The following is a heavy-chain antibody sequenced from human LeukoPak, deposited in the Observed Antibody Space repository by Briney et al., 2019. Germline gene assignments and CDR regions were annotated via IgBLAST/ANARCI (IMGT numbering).Heavy chain of an antibody. D-gene: IGHD1-26*01. CDR2: ISGSGGST. J-gene: IGHJ6*02. Sequence: GGSLRLSCAASGFTFSSYAMSWVRQAPGKGLEWVSAISGSGGSTYYADSVKGRFTISRDNSKNTVYLQMNSLRAEDMAVYYCAKPKVGAKYYYGMDVWGQGTTVTVSS. CDR3: AKPKVGAKYYYGMDV. V-gene: IGHV3-23*01. CDR1: GFTFSSYA.